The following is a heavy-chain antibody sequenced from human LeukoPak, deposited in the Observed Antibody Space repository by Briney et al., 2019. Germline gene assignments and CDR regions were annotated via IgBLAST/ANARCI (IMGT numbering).Heavy chain of an antibody. CDR2: VYYGGST. CDR1: GDSISSYY. J-gene: IGHJ4*02. Sequence: SETLSLTCTVSGDSISSYYWVWIRQPPGKGLEWIGSVYYGGSTHYNPSLKSRVTISMDTSKNQFSLRLSSVTAADTAVYYCARDADYDTLTGYSGFDYWGQGTLVPVSS. D-gene: IGHD3-9*01. V-gene: IGHV4-39*07. CDR3: ARDADYDTLTGYSGFDY.